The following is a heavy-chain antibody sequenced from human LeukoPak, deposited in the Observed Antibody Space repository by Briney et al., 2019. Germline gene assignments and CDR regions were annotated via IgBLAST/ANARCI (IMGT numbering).Heavy chain of an antibody. J-gene: IGHJ6*03. D-gene: IGHD6-13*01. V-gene: IGHV3-21*01. CDR2: ISSSSSYI. Sequence: PGGSLRLSCTASGFTFSSYSMNWVRQAPGKGLEWVSSISSSSSYIYYADSVKGRFTISRDNAKNSLYLQMNSLRAEDTAVYYCARDHSSHYYYYMDVWGKETTVTVSS. CDR1: GFTFSSYS. CDR3: ARDHSSHYYYYMDV.